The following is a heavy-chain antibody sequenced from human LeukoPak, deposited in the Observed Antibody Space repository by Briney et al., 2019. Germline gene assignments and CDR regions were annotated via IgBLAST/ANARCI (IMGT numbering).Heavy chain of an antibody. J-gene: IGHJ5*02. CDR2: IFYRGNT. CDR3: AKVLTGFSLYYFDL. Sequence: PSQTLSLTCTVSGASISSGDYYWSWVRQPPGKGLEWIGYIFYRGNTYYNPSLKSRVTFSVDTSKNQFSLRLTSVTAADTATYYCAKVLTGFSLYYFDLWGQGTLVSASS. V-gene: IGHV4-30-4*01. D-gene: IGHD3-9*01. CDR1: GASISSGDYY.